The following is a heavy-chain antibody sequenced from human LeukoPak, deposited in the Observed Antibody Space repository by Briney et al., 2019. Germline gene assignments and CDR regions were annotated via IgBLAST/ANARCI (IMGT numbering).Heavy chain of an antibody. J-gene: IGHJ4*02. V-gene: IGHV3-23*01. CDR1: GFTFSSYA. CDR3: ASGGHGGGWSNFEY. Sequence: GGSLRLSCAASGFTFSSYAMSWVRQAPGKGLEWVSAISGSGDSTYYAESVQGRFTISRDRTKNTVYLQMNSLRAEDTAVYYCASGGHGGGWSNFEYWGQGTLVTVSS. CDR2: ISGSGDST. D-gene: IGHD6-19*01.